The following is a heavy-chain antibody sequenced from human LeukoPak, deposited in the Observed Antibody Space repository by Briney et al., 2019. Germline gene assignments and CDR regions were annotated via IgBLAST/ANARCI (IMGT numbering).Heavy chain of an antibody. Sequence: GGSLRLSCSASGLTFSDYWMSWVRQAPGKGLEWVANIKEDGSKKHHVDSVKGRFTIYRDNSKNSLYLQMNSLRVEDTAVYYCARKFPVDYWGQGTLVTVSS. J-gene: IGHJ4*02. CDR3: ARKFPVDY. CDR2: IKEDGSKK. V-gene: IGHV3-7*01. CDR1: GLTFSDYW.